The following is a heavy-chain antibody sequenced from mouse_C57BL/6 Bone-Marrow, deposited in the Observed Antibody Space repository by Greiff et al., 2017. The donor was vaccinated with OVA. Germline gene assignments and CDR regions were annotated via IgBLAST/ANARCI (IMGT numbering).Heavy chain of an antibody. V-gene: IGHV5-15*04. D-gene: IGHD1-1*01. Sequence: EVKLVESGGGLVQPGGSLKLSCAASGFTFSDYGMAWVRQAPRKGPEWVAFISNLAYSIYYADTVTGRFTISRENAKNTLYLEMSSLRSEDTAMYYCARLSYYYGSSSYFDYWGQGTTLTVSS. CDR1: GFTFSDYG. CDR3: ARLSYYYGSSSYFDY. CDR2: ISNLAYSI. J-gene: IGHJ2*01.